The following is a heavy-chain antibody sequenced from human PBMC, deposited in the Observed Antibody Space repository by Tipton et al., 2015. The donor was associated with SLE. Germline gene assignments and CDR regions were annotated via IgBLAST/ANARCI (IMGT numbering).Heavy chain of an antibody. Sequence: QVQLVQSGAEVKKPGASVKVSCKASGYTFTTYGINWVRQAPGQGLEWMGWISAYTGHTGYAQKFQGRVTMTTDTSTSTAYMELRSLRSDDTAVYYCAREVYSGSYYYYYGMDVWGQGTTVTISS. D-gene: IGHD3-10*01. CDR1: GYTFTTYG. V-gene: IGHV1-18*01. CDR3: AREVYSGSYYYYYGMDV. CDR2: ISAYTGHT. J-gene: IGHJ6*02.